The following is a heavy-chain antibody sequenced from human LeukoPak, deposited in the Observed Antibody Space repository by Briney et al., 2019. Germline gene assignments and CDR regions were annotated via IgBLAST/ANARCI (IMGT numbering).Heavy chain of an antibody. CDR2: VYDIGST. CDR3: GRGGVLKSVDY. J-gene: IGHJ4*01. CDR1: GGSIGSHY. Sequence: SETLSLTCTVSGGSIGSHYWTWIRQTPGKGLEWIGYVYDIGSTTYNPYLKSRVTISVYTSKNQFSLRLSAVTPAETRVYSCGRGGVLKSVDYWGQETLVAVSS. V-gene: IGHV4-59*11. D-gene: IGHD3-16*01.